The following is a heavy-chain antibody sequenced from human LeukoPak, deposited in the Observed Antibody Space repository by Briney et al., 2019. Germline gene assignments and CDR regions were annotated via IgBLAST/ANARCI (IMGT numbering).Heavy chain of an antibody. Sequence: PGGSLRLSCAASGFTVSSNYMSWVRQAPGKGLEWVSVIYSGGSTYYADSVKGRFTISRGNSKNTLYLQMNSLRAEDTAVYYCARDSYYYGMDVWGQGTTVTVSS. CDR2: IYSGGST. CDR1: GFTVSSNY. CDR3: ARDSYYYGMDV. V-gene: IGHV3-66*01. J-gene: IGHJ6*02.